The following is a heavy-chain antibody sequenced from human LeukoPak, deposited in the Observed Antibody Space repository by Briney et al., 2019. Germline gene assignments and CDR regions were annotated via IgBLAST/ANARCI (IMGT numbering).Heavy chain of an antibody. CDR2: ISSSSSYI. CDR1: GLTFSSYS. Sequence: PGGSLRLSCAASGLTFSSYSMNWVRQAPGKGLEWVSSISSSSSYIYYADSVKGRFTISRDNAKNSLYLQMNSLRAEDTAVYYCARDSPYGDYELDAFDIWGQGTMVTVSS. CDR3: ARDSPYGDYELDAFDI. V-gene: IGHV3-21*01. J-gene: IGHJ3*02. D-gene: IGHD4-17*01.